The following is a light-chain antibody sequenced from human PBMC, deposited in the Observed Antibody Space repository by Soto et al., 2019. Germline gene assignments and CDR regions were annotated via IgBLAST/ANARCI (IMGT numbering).Light chain of an antibody. CDR2: GAS. J-gene: IGKJ4*01. V-gene: IGKV3-20*01. CDR1: QSISSNY. Sequence: IVLTQSPGTLSLSPGERATLSCRASQSISSNYLAWYQQKPGQAPRLLIFGASTRATGVPDRFSGGGSGTDFTLTISRLEPEDFAVCYCEQCGSSPGTFGGGAKVEMK. CDR3: EQCGSSPGT.